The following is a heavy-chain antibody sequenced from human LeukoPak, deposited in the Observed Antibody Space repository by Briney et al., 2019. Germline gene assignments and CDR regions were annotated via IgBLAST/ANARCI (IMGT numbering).Heavy chain of an antibody. CDR3: AREGGDSVGDAFDI. Sequence: SETLSLTCTVSGGSISDYYWSWIRQPPGKGLEWIGYIYYSGGTNYNPSLKSRVTISVDTSKNQFSLNLSSVTAADTATYYWAREGGDSVGDAFDIWGQGTMVTVSS. CDR2: IYYSGGT. J-gene: IGHJ3*02. V-gene: IGHV4-59*01. CDR1: GGSISDYY. D-gene: IGHD4-17*01.